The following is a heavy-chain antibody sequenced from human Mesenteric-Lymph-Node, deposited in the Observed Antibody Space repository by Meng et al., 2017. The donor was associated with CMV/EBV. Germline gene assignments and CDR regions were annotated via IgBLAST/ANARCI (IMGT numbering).Heavy chain of an antibody. J-gene: IGHJ6*02. V-gene: IGHV4-34*01. D-gene: IGHD6-25*01. Sequence: SETLSLTCAVYGGSFSGYYWSWIRQPPGKGLEWIGEINHSGSTNYNPSLKSRVTISVDTSKNQFSLKLSSVTAADTAVYYCARDPIAADRYGMDVWGQGTTVTVSS. CDR2: INHSGST. CDR1: GGSFSGYY. CDR3: ARDPIAADRYGMDV.